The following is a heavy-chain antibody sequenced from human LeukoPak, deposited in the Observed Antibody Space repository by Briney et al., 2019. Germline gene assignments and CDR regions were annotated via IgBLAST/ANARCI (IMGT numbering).Heavy chain of an antibody. D-gene: IGHD4/OR15-4a*01. Sequence: ASVKVSCKASGYTFTSYDINWVRQATGQGLEWMGWMNPNSGNTGYAQKFQGRVTMTRNTSISTAYMELSSLRSEDTAVYYCARLELVLSTTNYGMDVWGQGTTVTVSS. CDR1: GYTFTSYD. CDR2: MNPNSGNT. V-gene: IGHV1-8*01. J-gene: IGHJ6*02. CDR3: ARLELVLSTTNYGMDV.